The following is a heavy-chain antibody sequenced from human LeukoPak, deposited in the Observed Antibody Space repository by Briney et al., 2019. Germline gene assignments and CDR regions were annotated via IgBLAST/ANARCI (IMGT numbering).Heavy chain of an antibody. V-gene: IGHV1-18*01. D-gene: IGHD3-10*01. CDR1: GYTFTSYG. CDR3: ARVVESYYRRSAFDI. J-gene: IGHJ3*02. CDR2: ISAYNGNT. Sequence: ASVEVSCKASGYTFTSYGISWVRQAPGQGLEWMGWISAYNGNTNYAQKLQGRVTMTTDTSTSTAYMELRSLRSDDTAVYYCARVVESYYRRSAFDIWGQGTMVTVSS.